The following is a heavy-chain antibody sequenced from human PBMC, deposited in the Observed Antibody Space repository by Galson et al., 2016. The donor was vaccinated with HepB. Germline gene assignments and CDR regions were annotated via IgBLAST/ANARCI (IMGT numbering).Heavy chain of an antibody. Sequence: SLRLSCAASGFTFSSYAMHWVRQAPGKGLEWVAVISYDGSNKYYADSVKGRFTISRDNSKNTLYLQMNSLRAEDTAVYYCARVGAVMTHYYGMDVWGQGTTVTVSS. CDR1: GFTFSSYA. V-gene: IGHV3-30*04. J-gene: IGHJ6*02. CDR2: ISYDGSNK. D-gene: IGHD1-26*01. CDR3: ARVGAVMTHYYGMDV.